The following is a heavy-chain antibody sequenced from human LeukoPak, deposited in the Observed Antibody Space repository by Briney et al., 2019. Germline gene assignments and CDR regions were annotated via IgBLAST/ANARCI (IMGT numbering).Heavy chain of an antibody. Sequence: PGGSLRLSCAASGFTFSSYWMHWVRQAPGKGLVWVSRINSDESSTSYADSVRGRFTISRDNAKNTLYLQMSSLRAEDTAVYYCARTFTGSNTHFDYWGQGTLVTVSS. CDR3: ARTFTGSNTHFDY. CDR2: INSDESST. D-gene: IGHD1-26*01. CDR1: GFTFSSYW. V-gene: IGHV3-74*01. J-gene: IGHJ4*02.